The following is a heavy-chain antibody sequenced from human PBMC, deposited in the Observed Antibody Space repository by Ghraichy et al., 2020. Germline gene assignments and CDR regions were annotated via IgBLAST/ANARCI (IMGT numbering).Heavy chain of an antibody. CDR3: ARHLPVPVVVPGYFDY. Sequence: SQTLSLTCTVSGGSISSSSYYWGWIRQPPGKGLEWIGSIYYSGSTYYNPSLKSRVTISVDTSKNQFSLKLSSVTAADTAVYYCARHLPVPVVVPGYFDYWGQGTLVTVSS. J-gene: IGHJ4*02. CDR2: IYYSGST. V-gene: IGHV4-39*01. CDR1: GGSISSSSYY. D-gene: IGHD2-2*01.